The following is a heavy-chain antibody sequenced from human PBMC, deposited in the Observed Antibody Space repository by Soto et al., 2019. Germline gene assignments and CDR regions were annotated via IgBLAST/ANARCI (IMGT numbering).Heavy chain of an antibody. J-gene: IGHJ6*02. CDR1: GFTFSSYG. CDR3: ARGERLVVMLYYYGMDV. V-gene: IGHV3-33*01. Sequence: QVQLVESGGGVVQPGRSLRLSCAASGFTFSSYGMHWVRHAPGKGLEWVAVIWYDGSNKYYADSVKGRFTISRDNSKNTLYLQMNSLRAEDTAVYYSARGERLVVMLYYYGMDVWGQGTTVTVSS. CDR2: IWYDGSNK. D-gene: IGHD6-25*01.